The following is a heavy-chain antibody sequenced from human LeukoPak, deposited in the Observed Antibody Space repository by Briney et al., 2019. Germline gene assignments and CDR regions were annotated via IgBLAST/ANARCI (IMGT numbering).Heavy chain of an antibody. J-gene: IGHJ6*02. V-gene: IGHV3-30*18. CDR3: SKEGAVRYFDWLLSTYYYYGMDV. CDR1: GFTFSSYG. CDR2: ISYDGSNK. Sequence: GRSLRLSCAASGFTFSSYGMHWVRQAPGKGLEWVSVISYDGSNKYYADSVKGRFTISRDNSKNTLYLQMNSLRAEGTAVYYCSKEGAVRYFDWLLSTYYYYGMDVWGQGTTVTFSS. D-gene: IGHD3-9*01.